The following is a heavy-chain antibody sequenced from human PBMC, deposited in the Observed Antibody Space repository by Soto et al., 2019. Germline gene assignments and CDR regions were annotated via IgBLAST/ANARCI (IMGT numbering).Heavy chain of an antibody. CDR1: GGTFSSYA. CDR3: AIDPQVPLAARPGLHPWFDP. CDR2: IIPIFGTA. J-gene: IGHJ5*02. D-gene: IGHD6-6*01. Sequence: GASVKVSCKASGGTFSSYAISWVRQAPGQGLEWMGGIIPIFGTANYAQKFQGRVTITADESTSTAYMELSSLRSEDTAVYYCAIDPQVPLAARPGLHPWFDPWGQGTLVTVSS. V-gene: IGHV1-69*13.